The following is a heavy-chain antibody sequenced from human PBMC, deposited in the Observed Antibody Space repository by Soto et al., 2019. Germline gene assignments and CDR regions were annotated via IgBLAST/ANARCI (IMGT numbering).Heavy chain of an antibody. D-gene: IGHD2-8*01. J-gene: IGHJ4*02. Sequence: QVQLVQSGAEVKKPGSSVKVSCKTSGGTFSSYSVSWVRQAPGQGLEWMGGIIPIFGIPTYAQKFQVRVTMSADESTSTASMELSGLRSEDTAIYYCTRGHGFNGSSFDYWGQGTLVTVSS. CDR3: TRGHGFNGSSFDY. V-gene: IGHV1-69*01. CDR2: IIPIFGIP. CDR1: GGTFSSYS.